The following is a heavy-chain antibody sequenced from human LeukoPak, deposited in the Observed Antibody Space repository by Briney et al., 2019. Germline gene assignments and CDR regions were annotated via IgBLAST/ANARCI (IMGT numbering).Heavy chain of an antibody. V-gene: IGHV5-51*01. CDR3: ASNIDDYGDYSFDY. J-gene: IGHJ4*02. D-gene: IGHD4-17*01. CDR2: IYPGDSDT. CDR1: GYSFTSYW. Sequence: AESLQFSCKGSGYSFTSYWIGWVRQMPGKGLEWMGIIYPGDSDTRYSPSFQGQVTISADKSISTAYLQWSSLKASDTAMYYCASNIDDYGDYSFDYWGERPLLSVSS.